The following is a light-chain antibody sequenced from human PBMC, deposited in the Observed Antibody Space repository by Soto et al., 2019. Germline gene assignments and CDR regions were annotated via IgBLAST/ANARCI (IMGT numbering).Light chain of an antibody. V-gene: IGKV3-11*01. Sequence: EIVLTQSPCTLSLSPGERATLSCRASQSVSNNYLAWYQQKPGQAPRLLIYGASLRAAGIPARFSASGSGTDFTLTISDVQPEDFALYYCHQRQSWPRTFGQGTKVDIK. CDR2: GAS. CDR1: QSVSNNY. CDR3: HQRQSWPRT. J-gene: IGKJ1*01.